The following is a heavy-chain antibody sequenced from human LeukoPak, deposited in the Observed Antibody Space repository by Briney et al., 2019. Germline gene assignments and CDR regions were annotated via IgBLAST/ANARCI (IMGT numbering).Heavy chain of an antibody. CDR1: GFTFTTNW. V-gene: IGHV3-7*01. J-gene: IGHJ6*02. Sequence: PGESLRLSCEASSGFTFTTNWMAWVRQAPGKALEWVATINHEGTEKNYVDSVRGRFTVSRDNAKDSLSLQMNSQRAEDTAVYYCGRYLYAYGLDVWGLGTTVTVSS. CDR2: INHEGTEK. D-gene: IGHD2/OR15-2a*01. CDR3: GRYLYAYGLDV.